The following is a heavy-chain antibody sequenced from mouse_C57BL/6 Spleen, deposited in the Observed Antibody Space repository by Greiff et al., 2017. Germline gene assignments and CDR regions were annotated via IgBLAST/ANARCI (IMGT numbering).Heavy chain of an antibody. CDR1: GYTFTGYW. CDR3: ARLYDYERSWFAY. V-gene: IGHV1-9*01. J-gene: IGHJ3*01. CDR2: VLPGSGST. D-gene: IGHD2-4*01. Sequence: VHLVESGAELMKPGASVKLSCKATGYTFTGYWIEWVKQRPGHGLEWIGEVLPGSGSTNYNRKFKGKAKFTADTSSNTAYMQLSDLTTENSAIYYGARLYDYERSWFAYWGQGTLVTVSA.